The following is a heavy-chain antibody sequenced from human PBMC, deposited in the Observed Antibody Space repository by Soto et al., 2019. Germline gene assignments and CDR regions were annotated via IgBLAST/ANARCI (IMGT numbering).Heavy chain of an antibody. CDR3: ARERDNRSYDRV. J-gene: IGHJ4*02. V-gene: IGHV1-18*01. CDR2: ISVYNDNT. CDR1: GYTFTNYG. D-gene: IGHD3-9*01. Sequence: QVQLVQSGAEVKEPGASVKVSCKASGYTFTNYGVSWVRQAPGQGLEWMGWISVYNDNTNYAQKLQGRVTMTTDTSTITAYMELRSRRSDDTDVYYCARERDNRSYDRVCGQGTLVTVSA.